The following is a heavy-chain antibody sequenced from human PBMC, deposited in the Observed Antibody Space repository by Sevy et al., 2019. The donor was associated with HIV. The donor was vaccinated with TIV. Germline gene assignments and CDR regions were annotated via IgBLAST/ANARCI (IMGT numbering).Heavy chain of an antibody. J-gene: IGHJ4*02. CDR1: GFTFDDYA. Sequence: GGSLRLSCAASGFTFDDYAMHWVRQAPGKGLEWVSGISWNSGSIGYADSVKGRFTISRDNAKNSLYLQMNSLRAEDTALYYCAKGAITFGGVTGPYYFDYWGQGTLVTVSS. D-gene: IGHD3-16*01. CDR3: AKGAITFGGVTGPYYFDY. V-gene: IGHV3-9*01. CDR2: ISWNSGSI.